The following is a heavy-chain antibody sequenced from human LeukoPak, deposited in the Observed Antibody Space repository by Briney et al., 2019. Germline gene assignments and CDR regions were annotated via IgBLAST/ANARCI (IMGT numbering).Heavy chain of an antibody. Sequence: ASVKVSCKASGYTFTGYYMHWVRQAPGQGLEWMGWINPNTGATNYAQKFQGRVTMTTDTSISTAYMELSRLRSDDTAVHYCVTLLSNAAFDYWGQGTLVTVSS. D-gene: IGHD6-25*01. CDR1: GYTFTGYY. J-gene: IGHJ4*02. CDR3: VTLLSNAAFDY. CDR2: INPNTGAT. V-gene: IGHV1-2*02.